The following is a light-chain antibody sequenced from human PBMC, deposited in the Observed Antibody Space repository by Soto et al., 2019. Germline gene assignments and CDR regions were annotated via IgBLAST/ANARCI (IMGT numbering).Light chain of an antibody. CDR2: DVG. CDR3: CSYSGTYTLI. J-gene: IGLJ2*01. CDR1: SSDVGGYDY. V-gene: IGLV2-11*01. Sequence: QSALTQPRSVSGSPGQSVTISCTGTSSDVGGYDYVSWYQHHPGKAPELMLYDVGKRPSGVPDRFSGSKSGTTASLTISGLQAEDEADYYCCSYSGTYTLILGGGTKLTVL.